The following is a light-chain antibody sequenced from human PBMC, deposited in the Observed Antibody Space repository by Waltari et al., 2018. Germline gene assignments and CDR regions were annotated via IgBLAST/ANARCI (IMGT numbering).Light chain of an antibody. J-gene: IGLJ2*01. CDR2: EDN. Sequence: NFMLTQPRGVSESPGKTVTISCTCNSGSIASDYVQWFQQRPGSAPTIVIYEDNQRPSGVPDRFSGSIDSSSNSASLTISGLKTEDEADYYCQSYDTGTWFFGGGTRLTVL. CDR3: QSYDTGTWF. V-gene: IGLV6-57*02. CDR1: SGSIASDY.